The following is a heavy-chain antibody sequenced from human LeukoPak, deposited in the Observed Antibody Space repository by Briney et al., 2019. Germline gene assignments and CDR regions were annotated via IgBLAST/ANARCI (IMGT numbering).Heavy chain of an antibody. CDR3: ARSYDSSGGDAFDI. CDR2: NYYSGST. CDR1: GGSISSYY. J-gene: IGHJ3*02. D-gene: IGHD3-22*01. V-gene: IGHV4-59*01. Sequence: SETLSLTCTASGGSISSYYWSWIRQPPGKGLEWIGYNYYSGSTNYNPSLKSRVTISVDTSKNQFSLKLSSVTAADTAVYYCARSYDSSGGDAFDIWGQGTMVTVSS.